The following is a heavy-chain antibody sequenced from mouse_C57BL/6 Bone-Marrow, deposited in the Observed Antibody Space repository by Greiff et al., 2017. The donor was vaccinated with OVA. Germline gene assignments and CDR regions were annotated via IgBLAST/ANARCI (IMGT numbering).Heavy chain of an antibody. CDR1: GYTFTSYG. V-gene: IGHV1-81*01. D-gene: IGHD2-5*01. Sequence: QVHVKQSGAELARPGASVKLSCTASGYTFTSYGISWVKQRTGQGLEWIGEIYPRSGNTYYNEKFQVKATLTADKSSSTAYMELRSLTSEDSAVYFCARYSNYDLDYWGQGTTLTVSS. CDR3: ARYSNYDLDY. CDR2: IYPRSGNT. J-gene: IGHJ2*01.